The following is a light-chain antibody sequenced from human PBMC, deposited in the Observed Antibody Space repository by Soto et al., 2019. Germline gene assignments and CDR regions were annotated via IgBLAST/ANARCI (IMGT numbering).Light chain of an antibody. J-gene: IGKJ3*01. CDR1: QSISSW. CDR3: QQYNSSPFT. Sequence: DIQMTQSPSTLSASVGDRVTITCRASQSISSWLAWYQQKPGKAPKLLIYDASRLESGVPSRFSGSGSGTEFTLTISSLQPDDFATYYCQQYNSSPFTFGPGTKVDIK. V-gene: IGKV1-5*01. CDR2: DAS.